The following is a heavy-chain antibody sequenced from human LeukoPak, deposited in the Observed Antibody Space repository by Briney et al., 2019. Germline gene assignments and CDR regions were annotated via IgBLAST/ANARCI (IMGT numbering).Heavy chain of an antibody. J-gene: IGHJ4*02. Sequence: GGSLRLSCAASGFTLSSYSMNWVRQAPGKGLEWVSSISSSSSYIYYADSVKGRFTISRDNAKNSLYLQMNSLRAEDTAVYYCAMMQSGSYYSALQKYFDYWGQGTLVTVSS. CDR3: AMMQSGSYYSALQKYFDY. CDR2: ISSSSSYI. V-gene: IGHV3-21*04. D-gene: IGHD3-10*01. CDR1: GFTLSSYS.